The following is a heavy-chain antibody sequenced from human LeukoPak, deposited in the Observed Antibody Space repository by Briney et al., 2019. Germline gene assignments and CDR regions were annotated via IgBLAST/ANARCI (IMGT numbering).Heavy chain of an antibody. Sequence: SVKVSCKASGGTFSRYAISWVRQAPGQGLEWMGRIIPILGIANYAQKFQGRVTITADKSTSTAYMELSSLRSEDTAVYYCAREGYSNTDYWGQGTLVTVSS. CDR3: AREGYSNTDY. CDR2: IIPILGIA. J-gene: IGHJ4*02. CDR1: GGTFSRYA. D-gene: IGHD5-18*01. V-gene: IGHV1-69*04.